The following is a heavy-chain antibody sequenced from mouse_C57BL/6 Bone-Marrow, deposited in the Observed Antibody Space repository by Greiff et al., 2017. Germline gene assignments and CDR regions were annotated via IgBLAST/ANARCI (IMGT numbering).Heavy chain of an antibody. CDR2: IHPSDGDT. CDR1: GYTFTSSW. CDR3: AIVPYYYAMDY. J-gene: IGHJ4*01. V-gene: IGHV1-74*01. Sequence: VQLQQPGAELVKPGASVKVSCKASGYTFTSSWMHWVKQRPGQGLEWIGSIHPSDGDTNYNQKFKGKATLTVDKSSSTAYMQLSGLTSEDSAVYYCAIVPYYYAMDYWGQGTSVTVSS.